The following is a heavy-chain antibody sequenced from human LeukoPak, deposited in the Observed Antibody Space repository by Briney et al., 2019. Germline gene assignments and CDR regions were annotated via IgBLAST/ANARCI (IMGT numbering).Heavy chain of an antibody. Sequence: PSETLSLTCTVSGGSISSYYWSWIRQPAGKGLEWIGRIYTSGSTNYNPSLKSRVTMSVDTSKNQFSLKLSSVTAADTAVYHCARGGYYYGSGSSYNWFDPWGQGTLVTVSS. CDR2: IYTSGST. D-gene: IGHD3-10*01. CDR3: ARGGYYYGSGSSYNWFDP. V-gene: IGHV4-4*07. CDR1: GGSISSYY. J-gene: IGHJ5*02.